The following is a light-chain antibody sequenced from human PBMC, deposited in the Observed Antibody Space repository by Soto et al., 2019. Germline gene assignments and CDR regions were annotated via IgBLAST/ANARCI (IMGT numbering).Light chain of an antibody. J-gene: IGKJ4*01. CDR3: QHRSNWPLT. CDR2: GAS. Sequence: EIVLTQSPGTLSLSPGERATLSCRASQSVASNNLAWYQQKPGQSPRLLIYGASSRARGIPDRFTGSGSGTDFILTISRLEPEDFAVYYCQHRSNWPLTFGGGTKVDIK. V-gene: IGKV3D-20*02. CDR1: QSVASNN.